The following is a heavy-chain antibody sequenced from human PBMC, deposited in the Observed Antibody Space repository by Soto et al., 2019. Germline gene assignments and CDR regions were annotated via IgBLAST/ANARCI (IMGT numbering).Heavy chain of an antibody. V-gene: IGHV3-23*01. Sequence: GGSLRLSCAASGFTFGTYVMSWVRQAPGKGLEWVSAISGAGGNTYYADSVKGRFTISRDNSKNTLYLQMDSLRGEDTAVYYCAKYSDDSSAYSFPYYFVYWGQGTLVTVSS. J-gene: IGHJ4*02. D-gene: IGHD3-22*01. CDR1: GFTFGTYV. CDR2: ISGAGGNT. CDR3: AKYSDDSSAYSFPYYFVY.